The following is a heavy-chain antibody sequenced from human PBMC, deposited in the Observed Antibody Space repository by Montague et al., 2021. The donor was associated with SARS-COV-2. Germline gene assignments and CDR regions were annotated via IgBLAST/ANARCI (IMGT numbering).Heavy chain of an antibody. CDR2: IHHGGDT. CDR1: GGSITNRVYY. CDR3: ARLIYGLFDY. J-gene: IGHJ4*02. D-gene: IGHD4-17*01. Sequence: ETLSLTCTVSGGSITNRVYYWGWIRQPPGKGLEWIATIHHGGDTYYNASLKSRLTISVDASKNQFSLRLSSVTAADTALYYCARLIYGLFDYWGQGALVTVSS. V-gene: IGHV4-39*01.